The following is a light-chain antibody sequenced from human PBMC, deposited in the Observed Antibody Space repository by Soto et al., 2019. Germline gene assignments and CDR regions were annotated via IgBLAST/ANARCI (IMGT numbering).Light chain of an antibody. V-gene: IGLV1-44*01. Sequence: QPVLTQPPSASGTPGQRVSISCSGSHSNIGSNLVNWYHQFPGTAPKLLVYNNNQRPSGVPDRFSGSRSGTSASLAISGLQSDDEADYYCATWDDSLNVWVFGGGTKLTVL. J-gene: IGLJ3*02. CDR1: HSNIGSNL. CDR2: NNN. CDR3: ATWDDSLNVWV.